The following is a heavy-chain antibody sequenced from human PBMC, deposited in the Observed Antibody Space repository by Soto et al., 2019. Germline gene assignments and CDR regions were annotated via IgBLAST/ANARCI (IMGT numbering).Heavy chain of an antibody. J-gene: IGHJ3*02. CDR1: GGSISSGDYY. V-gene: IGHV4-30-4*01. D-gene: IGHD1-1*01. CDR3: AREPRGTQSAFDI. CDR2: IYYSGST. Sequence: QVQLQESGPGLVKPSQTLSLTCTVSGGSISSGDYYWSWIRQPPGKGLEWIGYIYYSGSTYYNPSLNTRVTISVDTSKNQFSLKLSSVTAADTAVYYCAREPRGTQSAFDIWGQGTMVTVSS.